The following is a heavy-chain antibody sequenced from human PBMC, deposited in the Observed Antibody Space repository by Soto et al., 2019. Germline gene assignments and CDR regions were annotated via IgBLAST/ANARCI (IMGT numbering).Heavy chain of an antibody. CDR3: AKDSSLRYCSGGSCYPPLDY. Sequence: AWSLRLSCAASGFTFSSYGMHCLRKAPGKGLEWVAVISYDGSNKYYADSVKGRFTISRDNSKNTLYLQMNSLRAEDTAVYYCAKDSSLRYCSGGSCYPPLDYWGQGTLVTVSS. D-gene: IGHD2-15*01. J-gene: IGHJ4*02. CDR2: ISYDGSNK. CDR1: GFTFSSYG. V-gene: IGHV3-30*18.